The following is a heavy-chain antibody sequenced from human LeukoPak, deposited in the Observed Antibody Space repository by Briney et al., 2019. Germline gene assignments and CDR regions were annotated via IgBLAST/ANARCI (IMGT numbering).Heavy chain of an antibody. Sequence: PGGSLRLSCAASGFTFSSYAMSWVRQAPGKGLEWVSAISGSGGSTYYADSVKGRFTISRDNSKNTLYLQMNSLRAEDTAVYYCAKAQAARGEYLGYDYWGQGTLVTVSS. CDR2: ISGSGGST. V-gene: IGHV3-23*01. D-gene: IGHD2/OR15-2a*01. CDR1: GFTFSSYA. CDR3: AKAQAARGEYLGYDY. J-gene: IGHJ4*02.